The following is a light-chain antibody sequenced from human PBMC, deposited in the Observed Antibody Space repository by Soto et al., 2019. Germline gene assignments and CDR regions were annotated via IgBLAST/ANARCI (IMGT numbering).Light chain of an antibody. V-gene: IGKV2-40*01. CDR2: SRS. CDR1: QSLFEDNDGNTY. CDR3: MQRMQFPLT. Sequence: IVLTPTPLYLPVTPGEPASISCRSSQSLFEDNDGNTYLDWYLQKPGQSPQLLIYSRSYRASGVPHTCVGSGSDTDFDLKVTRGEAEDFGVYYCMQRMQFPLTFGGGTKLEIK. J-gene: IGKJ4*01.